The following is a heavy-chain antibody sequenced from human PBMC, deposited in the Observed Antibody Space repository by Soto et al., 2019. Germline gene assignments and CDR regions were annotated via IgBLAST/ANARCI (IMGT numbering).Heavy chain of an antibody. V-gene: IGHV1-69*06. Sequence: QVQLVQSGSEVKKPGSSVRVSCKDSGATFNNYAVSWVRQAPGQGLEWMGGIIPILGTVDIAQKFQGRITLFADTSRTTVDMELRSLTSEDTALYYCASTDCRSHSCSILGHHYYYGMDVWGQGTSVTVS. CDR1: GATFNNYA. J-gene: IGHJ6*02. D-gene: IGHD2-15*01. CDR3: ASTDCRSHSCSILGHHYYYGMDV. CDR2: IIPILGTV.